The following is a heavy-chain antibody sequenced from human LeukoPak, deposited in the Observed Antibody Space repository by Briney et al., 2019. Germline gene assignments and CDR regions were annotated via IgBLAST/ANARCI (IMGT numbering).Heavy chain of an antibody. V-gene: IGHV4-34*01. CDR1: GGSFSGYY. CDR2: INHSGST. CDR3: ARRYSSGWYLGVIGRDVWFGP. J-gene: IGHJ5*02. Sequence: SETLSLTCAVYGGSFSGYYWSWIRQPPGKGLEWIGEINHSGSTNYNPSLKSRVTISVDTSKNQFSLKLSSVTAADTAVYYCARRYSSGWYLGVIGRDVWFGPWGQGTLVTVSS. D-gene: IGHD6-19*01.